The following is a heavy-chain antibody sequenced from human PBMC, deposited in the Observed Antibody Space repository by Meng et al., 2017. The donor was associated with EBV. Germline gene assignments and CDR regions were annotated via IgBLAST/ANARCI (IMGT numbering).Heavy chain of an antibody. J-gene: IGHJ5*02. CDR1: GYTFTGYY. CDR2: INPNSGGT. D-gene: IGHD6-13*01. V-gene: IGHV1-2*06. Sequence: GQPVQSGAEVKKPGAPVKVSCKASGYTFTGYYMHWVRQAPGQGLEWMGRINPNSGGTNYAQKFQGRVTMTRDTSISTAYMELSRLRSDDTAVYYCAKGADLAAAGTFWFDPWGQGTLVTVSS. CDR3: AKGADLAAAGTFWFDP.